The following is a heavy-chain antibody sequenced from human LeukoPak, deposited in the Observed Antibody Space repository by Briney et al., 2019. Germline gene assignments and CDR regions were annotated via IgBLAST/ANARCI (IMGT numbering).Heavy chain of an antibody. CDR2: INHSGST. CDR1: GGSISSSSYY. Sequence: SETLSLTCTVSGGSISSSSYYWGWIRQPPGKGLEWIGEINHSGSTNYNPSLKSRVTISVDTSKNQFSLKLSSVTAADTAVYYCARGGTIFGVVPTDAFDIWGQGTMVTVSS. CDR3: ARGGTIFGVVPTDAFDI. V-gene: IGHV4-39*07. J-gene: IGHJ3*02. D-gene: IGHD3-3*01.